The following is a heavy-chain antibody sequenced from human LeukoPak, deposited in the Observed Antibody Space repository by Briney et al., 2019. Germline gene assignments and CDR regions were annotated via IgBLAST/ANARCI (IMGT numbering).Heavy chain of an antibody. CDR3: ARLGVSEQQLASPYYFDY. CDR1: GGSISSSSYY. CDR2: IYYSGST. J-gene: IGHJ4*02. V-gene: IGHV4-39*01. Sequence: SETLSLTCTVSGGSISSSSYYWGWIRQPPGKGLERIGSIYYSGSTYYNPSLKSRVTISVDTSKNQFSLKLSSVTAADTAVYYCARLGVSEQQLASPYYFDYWGQGTLVTVSS. D-gene: IGHD6-13*01.